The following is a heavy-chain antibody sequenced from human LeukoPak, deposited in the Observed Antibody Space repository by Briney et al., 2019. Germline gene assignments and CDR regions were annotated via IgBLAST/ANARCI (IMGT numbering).Heavy chain of an antibody. D-gene: IGHD2-15*01. J-gene: IGHJ4*02. V-gene: IGHV5-51*01. CDR1: GYCFTSFW. Sequence: AESMEISCKGSGYCFTSFWIGWVRHMPGKGVELMGIIYPCDSDTRYGPSFQGQVTISIDRSISTAYLKWSSLKASDTAIYYCARRGPVAQNGYYFDPWGQGTLVTVSS. CDR3: ARRGPVAQNGYYFDP. CDR2: IYPCDSDT.